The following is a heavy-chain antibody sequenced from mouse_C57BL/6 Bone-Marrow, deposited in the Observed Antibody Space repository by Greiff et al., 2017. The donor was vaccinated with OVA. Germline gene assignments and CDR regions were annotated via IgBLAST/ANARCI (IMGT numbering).Heavy chain of an antibody. Sequence: QVQLQQPGAELVMPGASVKLSCKASGYTFTSYWMHWVKQRPGQGLEWIGEIDPSDSYTNYNQKFKGKSTLTVDKSSSTAYMQLSSLTSEDSAVYYCAREALLYYVDYWGQGTTLTVSS. CDR2: IDPSDSYT. CDR1: GYTFTSYW. J-gene: IGHJ2*01. V-gene: IGHV1-69*01. D-gene: IGHD2-1*01. CDR3: AREALLYYVDY.